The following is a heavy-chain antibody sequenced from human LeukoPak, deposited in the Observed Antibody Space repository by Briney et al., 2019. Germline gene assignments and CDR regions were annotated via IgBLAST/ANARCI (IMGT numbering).Heavy chain of an antibody. D-gene: IGHD3-10*01. Sequence: SETLSLTCAVYGGSFNDYFWTWIRQSPGRRLEWIGYIFYSGSTNYNPSLKSRVIISVDTSKNQFSLKLSSVTAADTAVYYCARDRGNGFYSYGMDVWGQGTTVTVSS. CDR1: GGSFNDYF. CDR2: IFYSGST. J-gene: IGHJ6*02. V-gene: IGHV4-34*11. CDR3: ARDRGNGFYSYGMDV.